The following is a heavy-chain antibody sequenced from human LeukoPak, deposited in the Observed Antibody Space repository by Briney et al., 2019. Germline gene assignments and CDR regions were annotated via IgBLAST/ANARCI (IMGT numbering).Heavy chain of an antibody. CDR3: ARAYYYDSRDYYYAFSDY. CDR2: INWSSSST. CDR1: GFNFDDYG. V-gene: IGHV3-20*04. D-gene: IGHD3-22*01. Sequence: GGSRRLSCAASGFNFDDYGMTWVRQAPGRGLEWISGINWSSSSTNYADSVKGRFTISRDSAKNSLYLQMNGLRAEDTALYYCARAYYYDSRDYYYAFSDYWGQGTLVTVSS. J-gene: IGHJ4*02.